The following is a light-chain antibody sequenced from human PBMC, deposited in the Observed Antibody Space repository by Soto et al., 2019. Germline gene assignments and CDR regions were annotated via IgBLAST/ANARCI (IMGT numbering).Light chain of an antibody. V-gene: IGKV3-20*01. CDR3: QHYGSSPRT. CDR2: GAS. Sequence: EIVLTQSPGTLSFSPGERATPSCRASQSITNNYLAWYQQKAGQVPRLLLYGASTRPTGIPDRFSGSGSGTDFTLTITRLEPDDFAVYYCQHYGSSPRTFGQGTKVEIK. J-gene: IGKJ1*01. CDR1: QSITNNY.